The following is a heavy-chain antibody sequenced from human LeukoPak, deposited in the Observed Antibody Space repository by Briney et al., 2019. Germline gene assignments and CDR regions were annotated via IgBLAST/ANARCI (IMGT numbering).Heavy chain of an antibody. CDR3: ARDWGGYCSGGSCYWGGFDI. D-gene: IGHD2-15*01. Sequence: SETLSLTCTVSGGSISSYYWSWTRQPPGKGLEWIGYIYYSGSTNYNPSLKSRVTISVDTSKNQFSLKLSSVTAADTAVYYCARDWGGYCSGGSCYWGGFDIWGQGTMVTVSS. V-gene: IGHV4-59*01. CDR1: GGSISSYY. J-gene: IGHJ3*02. CDR2: IYYSGST.